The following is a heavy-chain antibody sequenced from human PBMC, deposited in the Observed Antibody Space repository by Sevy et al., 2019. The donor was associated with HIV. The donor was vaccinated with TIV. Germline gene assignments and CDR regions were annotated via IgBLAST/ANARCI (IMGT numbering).Heavy chain of an antibody. J-gene: IGHJ4*02. CDR2: IWYDGSNK. D-gene: IGHD3-10*01. Sequence: GGSLRLSCAASGFTFSSYGMHWVRQAPGKGMEWVAVIWYDGSNKYYAHSVKGRFTISRDNSKNTLYLQMNSLRAEDTAVYYCARDRVSGSYYTYDYWGQGTLVTVSS. CDR1: GFTFSSYG. CDR3: ARDRVSGSYYTYDY. V-gene: IGHV3-33*01.